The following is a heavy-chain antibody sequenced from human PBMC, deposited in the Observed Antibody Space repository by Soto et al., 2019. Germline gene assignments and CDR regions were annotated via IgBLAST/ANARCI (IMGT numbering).Heavy chain of an antibody. D-gene: IGHD3-9*01. Sequence: SETLSLTXAVYGGSFSGYYWSWIRQPPGKGLEWIGEINHSGSTNYNPSLKSRVTISVDTSKNQFSLKLSSVTAADTAVYYCARGGYYDLLTGYYRWGRGIGAFDIWGQGTMVTVSS. V-gene: IGHV4-34*01. CDR1: GGSFSGYY. CDR3: ARGGYYDLLTGYYRWGRGIGAFDI. J-gene: IGHJ3*02. CDR2: INHSGST.